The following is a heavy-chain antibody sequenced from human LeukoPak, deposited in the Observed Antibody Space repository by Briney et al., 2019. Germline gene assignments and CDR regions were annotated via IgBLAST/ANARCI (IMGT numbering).Heavy chain of an antibody. CDR1: GGSISSSSYY. V-gene: IGHV4-39*01. CDR2: IYYSGST. CDR3: ARHRCGYDCPFDY. Sequence: PSETLSLTCTVSGGSISSSSYYWGWIRQPPGKGLEWIGSIYYSGSTYYNPSLKSRVTISVDTSKNQFSLKLSSVTAADTAVYYCARHRCGYDCPFDYWGQGTLVTVSS. J-gene: IGHJ4*02. D-gene: IGHD5-12*01.